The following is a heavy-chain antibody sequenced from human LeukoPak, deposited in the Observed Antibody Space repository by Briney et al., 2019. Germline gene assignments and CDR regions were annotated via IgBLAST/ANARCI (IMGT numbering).Heavy chain of an antibody. CDR2: IYYSGST. Sequence: SETLSLTCTVSGGSISSHYWSWIRQPPGKGLEWIGYIYYSGSTNYNPSLKSRVTISVDTSKNQFSLKLSSVTAADTAVYYCARQVTAYYYDSSGYRSTPEYFQHWGQGTLVTVSS. V-gene: IGHV4-59*08. J-gene: IGHJ1*01. D-gene: IGHD3-22*01. CDR3: ARQVTAYYYDSSGYRSTPEYFQH. CDR1: GGSISSHY.